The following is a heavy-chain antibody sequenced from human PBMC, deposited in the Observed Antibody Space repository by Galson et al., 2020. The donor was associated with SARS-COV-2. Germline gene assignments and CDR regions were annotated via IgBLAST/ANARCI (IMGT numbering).Heavy chain of an antibody. V-gene: IGHV4-59*01. J-gene: IGHJ6*02. CDR3: ACDPAPLYGASYYYXXAV. Sequence: ETSETLSLTCSVSDGSISSYYWSWIRQPPGKGLEWIGYISYSGSTNYNPSPRSRVTISVDMSKNQFSLKLSSVTAADTAAYYCACDPAPLYGASYYYXXAVWGRGTTVTLSS. CDR1: DGSISSYY. D-gene: IGHD4-17*01. CDR2: ISYSGST.